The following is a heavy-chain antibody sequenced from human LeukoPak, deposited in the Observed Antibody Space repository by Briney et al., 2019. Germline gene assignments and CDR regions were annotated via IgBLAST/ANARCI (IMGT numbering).Heavy chain of an antibody. CDR1: GGTFSSYA. Sequence: SVKVSCKASGGTFSSYAISWVRQAPGQGLEWMGGIIPIFGTANYAQKFQGRVTITADESTSTAYMELSSLRSEDTAVYYCATDIAVAGDAFDIWGQGTMVTVSS. CDR2: IIPIFGTA. D-gene: IGHD6-19*01. J-gene: IGHJ3*02. V-gene: IGHV1-69*13. CDR3: ATDIAVAGDAFDI.